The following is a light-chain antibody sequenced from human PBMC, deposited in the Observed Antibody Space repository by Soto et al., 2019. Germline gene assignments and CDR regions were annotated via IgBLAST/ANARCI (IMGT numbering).Light chain of an antibody. CDR3: QQYDYLRT. J-gene: IGKJ1*01. CDR1: QSVSRNS. Sequence: EIVLTQSPGTLSLSPGERATLSCRASQSVSRNSLAWYQQKPGQAPRLLIYDASSRATGIPDRFSGSGSGTDITSTISRLEPESFAVYHCQQYDYLRTFGKGTKVEIK. CDR2: DAS. V-gene: IGKV3-20*01.